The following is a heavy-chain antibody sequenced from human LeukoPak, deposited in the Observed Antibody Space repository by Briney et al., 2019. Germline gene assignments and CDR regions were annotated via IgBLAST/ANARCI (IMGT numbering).Heavy chain of an antibody. CDR3: ARDTPDSPMDV. Sequence: GGSLRLSCAASGFIFSSYAMSWVRQAPGKGLEWVSSISSGSSYIYYADSVKGRFTISRDSAKNSLYLQVNSLRAEDTAVYYCARDTPDSPMDVWGKGTTVTVSS. V-gene: IGHV3-21*01. CDR1: GFIFSSYA. CDR2: ISSGSSYI. J-gene: IGHJ6*03. D-gene: IGHD2-21*01.